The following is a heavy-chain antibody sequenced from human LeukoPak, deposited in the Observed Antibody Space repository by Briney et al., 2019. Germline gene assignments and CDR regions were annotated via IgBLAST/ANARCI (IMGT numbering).Heavy chain of an antibody. D-gene: IGHD5-12*01. J-gene: IGHJ4*02. CDR1: GGSISTYY. V-gene: IGHV4-59*01. Sequence: SETLSLTCTVSGGSISTYYWSWIRQPPGKGLEWIGYIYYTGSTNYNPSLKSRVAISVDTSKNQFSLKLSSVTAADTAVYYCARDRGDGYDYFWDYWGQGTLVTVSS. CDR2: IYYTGST. CDR3: ARDRGDGYDYFWDY.